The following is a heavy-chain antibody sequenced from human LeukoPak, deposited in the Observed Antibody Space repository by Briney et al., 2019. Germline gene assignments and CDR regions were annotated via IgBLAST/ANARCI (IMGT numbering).Heavy chain of an antibody. V-gene: IGHV3-23*01. CDR1: GFTFDDYA. CDR2: ISGSGGST. D-gene: IGHD2-8*02. CDR3: APGGRTGGVLLSGY. J-gene: IGHJ4*02. Sequence: QSGGSLRLSCAASGFTFDDYAMHWVRQAPGKGLEWVSAISGSGGSTYYADSVKGRFTISRDNSKNTLYLQMNSLRAEDAAVYYCAPGGRTGGVLLSGYWGQGTLVTVSS.